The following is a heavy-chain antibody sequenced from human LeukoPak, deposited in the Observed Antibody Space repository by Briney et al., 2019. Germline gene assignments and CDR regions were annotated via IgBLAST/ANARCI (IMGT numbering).Heavy chain of an antibody. CDR1: GYTFTGYY. CDR3: ARDRRPGGWFDP. D-gene: IGHD1-26*01. CDR2: IIPIFGTA. V-gene: IGHV1-69*13. Sequence: ASVKVSCKASGYTFTGYYMHWVRQAPGQGLEWMGGIIPIFGTANYAQKFQGRVTITADESTSTAYMELSSLRSEDTAVYYCARDRRPGGWFDPWGQGTLVTVSS. J-gene: IGHJ5*02.